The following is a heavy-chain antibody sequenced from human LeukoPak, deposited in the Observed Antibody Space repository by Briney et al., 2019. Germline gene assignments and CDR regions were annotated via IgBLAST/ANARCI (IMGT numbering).Heavy chain of an antibody. D-gene: IGHD4-17*01. CDR1: GFTFSSYG. CDR3: ARSLYGDYVKYYYYGMDV. J-gene: IGHJ6*02. Sequence: GGSLRLSCAASGFTFSSYGMHWVRQAPGKGLEWVAVIWYDGSNKYYADSVKGRFTISRDNSKNTLYLQMNSLRAEDTAVYYCARSLYGDYVKYYYYGMDVWGQGTTVTVSS. V-gene: IGHV3-33*01. CDR2: IWYDGSNK.